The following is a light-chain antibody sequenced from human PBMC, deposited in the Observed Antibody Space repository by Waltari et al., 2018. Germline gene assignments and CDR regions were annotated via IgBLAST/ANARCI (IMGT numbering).Light chain of an antibody. V-gene: IGKV1-39*01. CDR3: QQSYSIPRT. Sequence: DIQMTQSPTSLSASVGDRVTITCRASQSISSYLNWYQQKPGKAPKVLIYAASSLQSGVPSRISGSGSGTDFTLTISSLQPEDFATYYCQQSYSIPRTFGPGTKVDIK. J-gene: IGKJ3*01. CDR1: QSISSY. CDR2: AAS.